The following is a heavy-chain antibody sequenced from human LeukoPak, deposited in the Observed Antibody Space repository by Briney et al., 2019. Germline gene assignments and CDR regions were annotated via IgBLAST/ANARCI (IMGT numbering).Heavy chain of an antibody. Sequence: SETLSLTCTVSGGSISSSSYYWGWIRQPPGKGLEWIGSIYYSGSTYYNPSLKSRVTISVDTSKNQFSLKLSSVTAADTAVYYCASGRGYYSSSWYDPVEFDHWGQGTLVTVSS. CDR3: ASGRGYYSSSWYDPVEFDH. V-gene: IGHV4-39*01. D-gene: IGHD6-13*01. CDR1: GGSISSSSYY. CDR2: IYYSGST. J-gene: IGHJ5*02.